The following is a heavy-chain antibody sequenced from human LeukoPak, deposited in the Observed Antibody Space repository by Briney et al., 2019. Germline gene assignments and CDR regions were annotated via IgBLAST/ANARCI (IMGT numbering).Heavy chain of an antibody. D-gene: IGHD5-18*01. J-gene: IGHJ4*02. V-gene: IGHV3-48*03. CDR1: GFIFSSYE. Sequence: GGSLRLSCEVSGFIFSSYEINWVRQAPGKGLEWLSYISSSGSSIYSADSVKGRFTFSRDNAKNSLYLQMNSLRAEDTAVYYCARVLDTAMVWAYFDYWGQGTLVTVSS. CDR3: ARVLDTAMVWAYFDY. CDR2: ISSSGSSI.